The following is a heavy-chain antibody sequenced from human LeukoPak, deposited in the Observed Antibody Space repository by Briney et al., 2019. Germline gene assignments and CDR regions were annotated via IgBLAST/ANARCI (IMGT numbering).Heavy chain of an antibody. CDR1: GGTFSSYA. CDR3: ARVRDYYGSGSNFDY. J-gene: IGHJ4*02. Sequence: SVKVSCKASGGTFSSYAISWVRQAPGQGLEWMGGIIPIFGTANYAQKFQGRVTITADESRSTAYMELSSLRSEDTAVYYCARVRDYYGSGSNFDYWGQGTLVTVSS. V-gene: IGHV1-69*01. D-gene: IGHD3-10*01. CDR2: IIPIFGTA.